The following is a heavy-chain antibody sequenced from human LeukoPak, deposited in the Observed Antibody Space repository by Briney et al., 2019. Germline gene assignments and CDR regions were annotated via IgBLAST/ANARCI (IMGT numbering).Heavy chain of an antibody. Sequence: SETLSLTCTVSGGSISSFYWSWIRQPPGKGLEWIGSISYTGSTNYNPSLKSRLTIFVNTSKNHFSLNLSSVTAADTAVYYCARSVDTSKAGDYWGQGTLLTVSS. D-gene: IGHD5-18*01. CDR2: ISYTGST. J-gene: IGHJ4*02. CDR1: GGSISSFY. CDR3: ARSVDTSKAGDY. V-gene: IGHV4-59*01.